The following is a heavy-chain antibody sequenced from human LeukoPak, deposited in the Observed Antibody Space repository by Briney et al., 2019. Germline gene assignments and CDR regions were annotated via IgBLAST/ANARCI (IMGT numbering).Heavy chain of an antibody. J-gene: IGHJ4*02. CDR1: GFTFSDYD. V-gene: IGHV3-11*04. CDR2: ISSSGSTI. Sequence: GGSLRLSCAASGFTFSDYDMSWIRQAPGKGLEWVSYISSSGSTIYYADSVKGRFTISRDNAKNSLYLQMNSLRADDTAVYYCARGGGIVVVPAATAPDFDYWGQGTLVTVSS. D-gene: IGHD2-2*01. CDR3: ARGGGIVVVPAATAPDFDY.